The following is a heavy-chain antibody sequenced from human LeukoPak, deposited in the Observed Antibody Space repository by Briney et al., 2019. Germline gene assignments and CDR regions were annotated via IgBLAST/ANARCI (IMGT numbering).Heavy chain of an antibody. Sequence: GGSLRLSCAASGFXFSSYGIHWVRQAPGKGLEWVADIWYDGSNKYYADSVKGRFIISRDNSKNTLYLQMNSLRAEDTAIYYCARDADDFWSGFPYYYYYAMDVWGQGTTVTVSS. V-gene: IGHV3-33*01. CDR2: IWYDGSNK. J-gene: IGHJ6*02. D-gene: IGHD3-3*01. CDR3: ARDADDFWSGFPYYYYYAMDV. CDR1: GFXFSSYG.